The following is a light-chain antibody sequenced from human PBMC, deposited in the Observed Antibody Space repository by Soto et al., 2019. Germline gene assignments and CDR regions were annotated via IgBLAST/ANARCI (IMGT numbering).Light chain of an antibody. CDR2: GAS. Sequence: DIVMTQSPDSLAVSLGERATINCKSSQSVLYSSNNKNYLAWYQQKPGQPPKLLIYGASTRESGVPDRFSGSGSGEDFTLTISSLQAEDVAVYYCQQYYSTPLTFGGGTKVEIK. V-gene: IGKV4-1*01. J-gene: IGKJ4*01. CDR3: QQYYSTPLT. CDR1: QSVLYSSNNKNY.